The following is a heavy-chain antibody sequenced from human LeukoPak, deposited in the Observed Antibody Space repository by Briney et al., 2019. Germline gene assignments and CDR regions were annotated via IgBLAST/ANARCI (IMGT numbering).Heavy chain of an antibody. CDR3: ARDSSYCSGGSCYSHYYYMDV. D-gene: IGHD2-15*01. J-gene: IGHJ6*03. V-gene: IGHV4-4*07. CDR2: IYTSGST. CDR1: GGSISSYY. Sequence: SETPSLTCTVSGGSISSYYWSWIRQPAGKGLDWIGRIYTSGSTNYNPSLKSRVTMSVDTSKNQFSLKLSSVTAADTAVYYCARDSSYCSGGSCYSHYYYMDVWGKGTTVTVSS.